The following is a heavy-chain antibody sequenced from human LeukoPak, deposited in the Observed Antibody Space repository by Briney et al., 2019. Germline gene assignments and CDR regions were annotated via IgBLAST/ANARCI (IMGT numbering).Heavy chain of an antibody. Sequence: GGSLRLSCAASGFTFSSYSMNWVRQAPGKGLEWVSSISSRSSTIYYADSVKGRFTISRDNAKNSLYLQMNSLSAEDTAVYYCARDQGIVVAPAHAFDIWGQGTMVTVSS. CDR1: GFTFSSYS. CDR3: ARDQGIVVAPAHAFDI. J-gene: IGHJ3*02. V-gene: IGHV3-48*04. D-gene: IGHD3-22*01. CDR2: ISSRSSTI.